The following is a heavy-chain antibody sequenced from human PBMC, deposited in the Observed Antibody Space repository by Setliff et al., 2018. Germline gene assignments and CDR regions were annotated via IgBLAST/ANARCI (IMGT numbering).Heavy chain of an antibody. CDR1: GYTLTELS. D-gene: IGHD5-18*01. CDR3: ATSVSWIQLVLYHQGHPEPFDY. Sequence: ASVKVSCKVSGYTLTELSMHWVRQAPGKGLEWMGGFDPEDGETIYAQKFQGRVTMTEDTSTDTAYMELSSLRSEDTAVYYCATSVSWIQLVLYHQGHPEPFDYWGQGTRVTVSS. V-gene: IGHV1-24*01. CDR2: FDPEDGET. J-gene: IGHJ4*02.